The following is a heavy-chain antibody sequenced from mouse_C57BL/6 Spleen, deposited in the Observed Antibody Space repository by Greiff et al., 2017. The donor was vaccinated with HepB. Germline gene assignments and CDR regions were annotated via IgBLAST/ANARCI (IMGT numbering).Heavy chain of an antibody. Sequence: EVQGVESGGGLVKPGGSLKLSCAASGFTFSDYGMHWVRQAPEKGLEWVAYISSGSSTIYYADTVKGRFTISRDNAKNTLFLQMTSLRSEDTSMYYCARKNYYGRNWYFDVWGTGTTVTVSS. D-gene: IGHD1-1*01. J-gene: IGHJ1*03. CDR1: GFTFSDYG. V-gene: IGHV5-17*01. CDR2: ISSGSSTI. CDR3: ARKNYYGRNWYFDV.